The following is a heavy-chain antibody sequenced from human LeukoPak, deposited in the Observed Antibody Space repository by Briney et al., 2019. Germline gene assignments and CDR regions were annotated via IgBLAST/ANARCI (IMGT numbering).Heavy chain of an antibody. CDR3: ARTGDSNYPNWFDP. CDR1: GFTVSSNY. CDR2: IYSGGST. J-gene: IGHJ5*02. Sequence: GGSLRLSCAASGFTVSSNYMSWVRQAPGKGLEWGSVIYSGGSTYYADSVKGLFTISRDNSKNTLYLQMNSLRAEDTAVYYCARTGDSNYPNWFDPWGQGTLVTVSS. D-gene: IGHD4-11*01. V-gene: IGHV3-66*02.